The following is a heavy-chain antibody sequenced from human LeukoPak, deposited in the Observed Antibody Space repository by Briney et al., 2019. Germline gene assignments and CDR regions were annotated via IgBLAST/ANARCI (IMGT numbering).Heavy chain of an antibody. CDR2: IYPGDSDT. Sequence: GESLKISCKGSGFRFSSYWIGWVRQMPGKGLEWMGTIYPGDSDTRYSPPFQGQVTISADKSITTAYLQWSSLKASDTAMYYCARLLGDGYNAYYFDYWGQGTLVTVSS. CDR3: ARLLGDGYNAYYFDY. V-gene: IGHV5-51*01. CDR1: GFRFSSYW. D-gene: IGHD5-24*01. J-gene: IGHJ4*02.